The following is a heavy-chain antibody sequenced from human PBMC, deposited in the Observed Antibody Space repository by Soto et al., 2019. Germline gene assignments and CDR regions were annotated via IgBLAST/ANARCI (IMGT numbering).Heavy chain of an antibody. J-gene: IGHJ4*02. V-gene: IGHV2-70*01. CDR1: GFSLSTSGRC. CDR2: IDWDDDK. Sequence: SGPTLVNPTHTLTLTCTFSGFSLSTSGRCVSWIRQPPGKALDWLALIDWDDDKYYSTSLKTRLTISKDTSKNQVVLTMTNMDAFDTSKYYCARITTLTNSDLQYFDYWGQGTLVTVSS. D-gene: IGHD4-4*01. CDR3: ARITTLTNSDLQYFDY.